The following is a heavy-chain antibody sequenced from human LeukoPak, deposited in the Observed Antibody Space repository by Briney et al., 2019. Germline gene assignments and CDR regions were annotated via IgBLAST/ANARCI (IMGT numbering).Heavy chain of an antibody. D-gene: IGHD6-13*01. J-gene: IGHJ4*02. V-gene: IGHV3-23*01. CDR3: AKTGTPWYYFDY. CDR2: ISGSGGST. Sequence: GGSLRLSCAAFGFTFDSYSMTWVRQAPGKGLEWVSAISGSGGSTYYADSVKGRFTISRDNSKNTLYLQMNSLRAEDTAVYYCAKTGTPWYYFDYWGQGTLVTVSS. CDR1: GFTFDSYS.